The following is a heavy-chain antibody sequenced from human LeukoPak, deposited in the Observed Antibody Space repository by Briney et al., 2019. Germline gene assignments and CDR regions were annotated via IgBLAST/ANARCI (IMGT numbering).Heavy chain of an antibody. CDR2: MNPNSGNT. V-gene: IGHV1-8*03. CDR1: GYTFTSYD. J-gene: IGHJ6*03. D-gene: IGHD1-14*01. CDR3: ARGRRNRYYYYMDV. Sequence: ASVKVSCKASGYTFTSYDINWVRQATGQGLEWMGWMNPNSGNTGYAQKFQGRVTITRNTSISTAYMELSSLRSEDTAVYYCARGRRNRYYYYMDVWGKGTTVTVSS.